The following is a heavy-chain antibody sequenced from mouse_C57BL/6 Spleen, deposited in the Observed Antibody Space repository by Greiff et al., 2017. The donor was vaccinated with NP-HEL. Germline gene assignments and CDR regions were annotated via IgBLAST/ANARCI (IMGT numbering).Heavy chain of an antibody. J-gene: IGHJ4*01. V-gene: IGHV2-2*01. CDR3: ASNYEDAMDY. CDR1: GFSLTSYG. D-gene: IGHD1-1*01. CDR2: IWSGGST. Sequence: VKLQESGPGLVQPSQSLSITCTVSGFSLTSYGVHWVRQSPGKGLEWLGVIWSGGSTDYNAAFISRLSISKDNSKSQVFFKMNSLQADDTAIYYCASNYEDAMDYWGQGTSVTVSS.